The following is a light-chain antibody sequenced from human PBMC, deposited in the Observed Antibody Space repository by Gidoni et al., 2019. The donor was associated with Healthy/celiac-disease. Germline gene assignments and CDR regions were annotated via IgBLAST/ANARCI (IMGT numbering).Light chain of an antibody. CDR3: QQYGSSPLFT. Sequence: EIVLTQSPGTLSSSPGARATLSCRASQSVSSSYLAWYQQKPGQAPRLLIYGASSRATGIPDRFSGSGSGTDFTLTISRLEPEDFAVYYCQQYGSSPLFTFGPGTKVDIK. CDR2: GAS. J-gene: IGKJ3*01. V-gene: IGKV3-20*01. CDR1: QSVSSSY.